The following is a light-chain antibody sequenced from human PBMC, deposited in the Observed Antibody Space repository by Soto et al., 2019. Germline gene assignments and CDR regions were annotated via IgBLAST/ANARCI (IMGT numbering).Light chain of an antibody. CDR3: QQYGSSPSLT. CDR1: QSVSSSY. CDR2: GAS. V-gene: IGKV3-20*01. J-gene: IGKJ4*01. Sequence: EIVLTQSPGTLSLSPGERATLSCRASQSVSSSYLAWYQQKPGQAPRLLIYGASSRATGIPDRFSGSGSGTDFTLTISRLXPEDFAVYYCQQYGSSPSLTFGGGTKVDIK.